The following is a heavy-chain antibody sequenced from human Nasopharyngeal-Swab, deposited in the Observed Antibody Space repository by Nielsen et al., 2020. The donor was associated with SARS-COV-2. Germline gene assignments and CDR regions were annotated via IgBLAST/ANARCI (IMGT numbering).Heavy chain of an antibody. CDR1: GGPISSGTYY. V-gene: IGHV4-61*02. CDR2: IYSSGNS. CDR3: ARDRSRGWYNSFDH. D-gene: IGHD6-19*01. Sequence: LRLSCTVSGGPISSGTYYWSWIRQPAGKGLEWIGRIYSSGNSNYNPSLKSRVTISVDTSKNQFSLRLSSVTAADTAVYYCARDRSRGWYNSFDHWGQGTLVTVSS. J-gene: IGHJ4*02.